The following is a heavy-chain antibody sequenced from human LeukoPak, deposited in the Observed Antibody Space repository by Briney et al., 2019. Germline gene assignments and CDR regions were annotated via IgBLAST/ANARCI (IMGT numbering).Heavy chain of an antibody. CDR2: INPSDGST. J-gene: IGHJ5*02. Sequence: GASVKVSCKTSGHTFTYYYMHWVRQAPGQGLEWMGVINPSDGSTTYARKFQGRVTMTRDISTSRVYMELSRLRSDDTAVYYCARGYCSGGSCYAFGWGHPPPNWFDPWGQGTLVTVSS. CDR1: GHTFTYYY. D-gene: IGHD2-15*01. V-gene: IGHV1-46*01. CDR3: ARGYCSGGSCYAFGWGHPPPNWFDP.